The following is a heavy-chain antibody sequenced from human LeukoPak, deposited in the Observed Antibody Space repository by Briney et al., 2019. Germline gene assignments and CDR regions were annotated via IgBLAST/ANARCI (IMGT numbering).Heavy chain of an antibody. Sequence: ETLSLTCTVSGGSISSYYWSWIRQPAGKGLEWMGIIYPGDSDTRYSPSFQGQVTISADKSISTAYLQWSSLKASDTAMYYCARLPGIVATIERYFDYWGQGTLVTVSP. CDR3: ARLPGIVATIERYFDY. CDR1: GGSISSYY. J-gene: IGHJ4*02. V-gene: IGHV5-51*01. D-gene: IGHD5-12*01. CDR2: IYPGDSDT.